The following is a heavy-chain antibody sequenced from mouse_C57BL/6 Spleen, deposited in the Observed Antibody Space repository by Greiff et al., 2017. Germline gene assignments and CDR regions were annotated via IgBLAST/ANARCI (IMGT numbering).Heavy chain of an antibody. CDR2: MSDGGSYT. CDR3: ARDEGITRAMDY. Sequence: EVQGVESGGGLVKPGGSLKLSCAASGFTFSSYAMYWVRQTPEKRLEWVATMSDGGSYTYYPDNVKGRFTISRDNAKNNLYLQMSHLQSEDTAMYYCARDEGITRAMDYWGQGTSVTVSS. CDR1: GFTFSSYA. J-gene: IGHJ4*01. V-gene: IGHV5-4*01. D-gene: IGHD2-4*01.